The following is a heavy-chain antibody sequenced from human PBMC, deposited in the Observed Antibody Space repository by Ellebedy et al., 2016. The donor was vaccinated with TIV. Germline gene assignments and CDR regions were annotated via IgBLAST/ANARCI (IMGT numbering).Heavy chain of an antibody. J-gene: IGHJ6*02. D-gene: IGHD3/OR15-3a*01. CDR1: RHTFTNYP. Sequence: ASVKVSXKASRHTFTNYPIHWVRQAPGQGLEWMGIIYPSGESTYYAQMFQDRVTMTTDTSSSTVYMDLSSLRSEDTAIYFCARGSNYGMDVWGQGTTVTVSS. V-gene: IGHV1-46*01. CDR3: ARGSNYGMDV. CDR2: IYPSGEST.